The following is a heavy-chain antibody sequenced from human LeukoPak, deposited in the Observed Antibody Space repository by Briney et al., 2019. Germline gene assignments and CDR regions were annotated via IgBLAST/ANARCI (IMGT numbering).Heavy chain of an antibody. Sequence: PSETLSLTCNVSGGSLIRRGYYCAWIRQPAGKGLEWIGRIYIDGITNYSPSLKSRVTISLDTSKNQFSLKLSSVTGADTAVYYCARFVFSSLRLYYWGQGILVTVSS. CDR3: ARFVFSSLRLYY. CDR1: GGSLIRRGYY. D-gene: IGHD2-21*01. J-gene: IGHJ4*02. V-gene: IGHV4-61*02. CDR2: IYIDGIT.